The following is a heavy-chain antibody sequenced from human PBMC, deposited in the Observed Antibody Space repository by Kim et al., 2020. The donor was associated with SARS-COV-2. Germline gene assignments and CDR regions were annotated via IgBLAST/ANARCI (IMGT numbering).Heavy chain of an antibody. CDR1: GYRFLSYG. V-gene: IGHV1-18*01. J-gene: IGHJ5*02. CDR2: ISTDKGNT. Sequence: ASVKVSCKASGYRFLSYGISWVRQAPGQGLEWMGWISTDKGNTNYAQKFQGRVTMTTDTSTTTVFMELRGLRSDDTAVYYCARDHIPGTFYNWFDPWGQGTLVIVSS. D-gene: IGHD3-3*02. CDR3: ARDHIPGTFYNWFDP.